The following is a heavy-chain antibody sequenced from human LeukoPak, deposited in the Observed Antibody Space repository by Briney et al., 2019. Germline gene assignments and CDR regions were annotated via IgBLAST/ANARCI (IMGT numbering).Heavy chain of an antibody. J-gene: IGHJ4*02. CDR1: GGSISSYY. Sequence: PSETLSLTCTVSGGSISSYYWSWIRQPPGNGLGWIGYIYYSGSTNYNPSLKSRVTISIDTSKKQFSLKLSSVTAADTAMYYCARGVLTPDWLLSAPYFFDYWGQGTLVTVSS. CDR2: IYYSGST. V-gene: IGHV4-59*01. CDR3: ARGVLTPDWLLSAPYFFDY. D-gene: IGHD3-9*01.